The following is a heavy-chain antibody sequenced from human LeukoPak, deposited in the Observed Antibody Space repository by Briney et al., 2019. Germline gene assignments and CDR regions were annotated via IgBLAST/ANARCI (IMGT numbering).Heavy chain of an antibody. CDR3: ARDRGYYDSTDY. Sequence: ASVKVSCKASGYTFTGYYMHWVRQAPGQGLEWMGRINPNSGGTNYAQKFQGRVTMTRDTSISTAYMELSRLRSDDTAVYYCARDRGYYDSTDYWGQGTLATVSS. CDR1: GYTFTGYY. D-gene: IGHD3-22*01. V-gene: IGHV1-2*06. CDR2: INPNSGGT. J-gene: IGHJ4*02.